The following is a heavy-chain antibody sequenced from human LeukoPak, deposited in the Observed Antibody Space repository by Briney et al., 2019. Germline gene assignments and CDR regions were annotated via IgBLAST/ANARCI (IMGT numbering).Heavy chain of an antibody. J-gene: IGHJ4*02. CDR1: GYAFTSYD. CDR3: ARGPLAAAGDFDY. D-gene: IGHD6-13*01. CDR2: MNPDDGKT. V-gene: IGHV1-8*01. Sequence: ASVKVSCKASGYAFTSYDINWVRQATGQGLEWMGWMNPDDGKTDYAPRFQGRVTMTRNTSIGTAYMELSSLRSEDTAVYYCARGPLAAAGDFDYWGQGSLVTVSS.